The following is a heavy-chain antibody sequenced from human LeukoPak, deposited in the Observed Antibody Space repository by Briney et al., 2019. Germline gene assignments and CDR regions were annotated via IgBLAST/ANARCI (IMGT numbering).Heavy chain of an antibody. J-gene: IGHJ5*02. CDR1: GYTFTSYD. D-gene: IGHD3-3*01. CDR3: AKGGDFWSGYYGFDP. V-gene: IGHV1-8*01. Sequence: EASVKVSCKASGYTFTSYDINWVRQATGQGLEWMGWMNPNSGNTGYAQKFQGRVTMTRNTSISTAYMELSSLRSEDTAVYYCAKGGDFWSGYYGFDPWGQGTLVTVSS. CDR2: MNPNSGNT.